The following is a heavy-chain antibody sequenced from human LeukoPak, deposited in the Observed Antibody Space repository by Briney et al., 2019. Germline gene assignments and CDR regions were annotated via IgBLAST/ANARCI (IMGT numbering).Heavy chain of an antibody. CDR2: IYYSGST. Sequence: SETLSLTCTVSGGSMSGYFWSWIRQPPGKGLEWIGYIYYSGSTNYNPSLKSRVTISVDTSKNQFSLKLSSVTAADTAVYYCARSITSSWYGDFQHWGQGTLVTVSS. D-gene: IGHD6-13*01. CDR1: GGSMSGYF. V-gene: IGHV4-59*01. CDR3: ARSITSSWYGDFQH. J-gene: IGHJ1*01.